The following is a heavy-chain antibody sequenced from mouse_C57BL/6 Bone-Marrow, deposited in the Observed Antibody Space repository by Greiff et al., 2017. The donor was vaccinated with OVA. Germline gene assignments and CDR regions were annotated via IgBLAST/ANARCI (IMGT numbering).Heavy chain of an antibody. D-gene: IGHD1-1*02. CDR3: ARRPLWRYAEYAMDY. J-gene: IGHJ4*01. CDR2: INPDSSTI. Sequence: EVKLVESGGGLVQPGGSLKLSCAASGIDFSRYWMRWVRRAPGKGLEWIGEINPDSSTINYAPTLKDKFIISRDNANNTLDQQVRNVRSEDTYVYYCARRPLWRYAEYAMDYWGQGTSVTVSS. CDR1: GIDFSRYW. V-gene: IGHV4-1*01.